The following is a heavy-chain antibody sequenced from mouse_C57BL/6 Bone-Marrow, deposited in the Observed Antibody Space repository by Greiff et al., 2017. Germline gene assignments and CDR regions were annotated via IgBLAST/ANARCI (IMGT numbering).Heavy chain of an antibody. J-gene: IGHJ2*01. CDR1: GFNIKDDY. Sequence: EVKLQESGAELVRPGASVKLSCTASGFNIKDDYMHWVKQRPEQGLEWIGWIDPENGDTEYASKFQGKATITADTSSNTAYLQLSSLTSEDTAVYYCTRKRVTGLCYFEVWGTGTTLTVSS. CDR2: IDPENGDT. V-gene: IGHV14-4*01. CDR3: TRKRVTGLCYFEV. D-gene: IGHD2-2*01.